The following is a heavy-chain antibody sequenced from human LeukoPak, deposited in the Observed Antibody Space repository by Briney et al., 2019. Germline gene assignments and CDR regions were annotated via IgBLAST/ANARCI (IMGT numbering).Heavy chain of an antibody. Sequence: GGSLRLSCAASGFTVSSNFMSWVRQAPGKGLEWVSIIYSGGSTSCADSVKGRFTISRDNSKNTLYLQMNSLRAEDTAVYYCASPSGSRGVFLDYWGQGTLVTVSS. CDR2: IYSGGST. J-gene: IGHJ4*02. CDR1: GFTVSSNF. V-gene: IGHV3-53*01. CDR3: ASPSGSRGVFLDY. D-gene: IGHD3-16*01.